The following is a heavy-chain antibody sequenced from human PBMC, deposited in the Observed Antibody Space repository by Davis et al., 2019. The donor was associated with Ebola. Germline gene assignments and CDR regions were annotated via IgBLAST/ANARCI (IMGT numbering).Heavy chain of an antibody. CDR1: GYTTTSYG. D-gene: IGHD5-18*01. CDR3: TRTLELWLRGSYYYYGMDV. V-gene: IGHV1-18*01. J-gene: IGHJ6*04. CDR2: ISAHNGNT. Sequence: ASAQVSCYASGYTTTSYGVSWVRQPPGQGREWMVWISAHNGNTNYAPKFQGRVTMTRDTSTSTAYMELSRMRSADTAVYYCTRTLELWLRGSYYYYGMDVWGKGTTVTVSS.